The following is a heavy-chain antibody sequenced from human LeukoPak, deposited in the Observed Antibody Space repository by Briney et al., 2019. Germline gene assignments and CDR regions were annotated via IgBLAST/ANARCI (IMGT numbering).Heavy chain of an antibody. V-gene: IGHV4-61*02. D-gene: IGHD5-24*01. CDR2: IYTSGST. CDR3: ARDEDGYNDY. CDR1: GGSVSSGSYY. Sequence: SETLSLTCTVSGGSVSSGSYYWTWIRQPAGKGLEWIGRIYTSGSTNYNPYLKSRVTISVDTSKNQFSLKLRSVTAADTAIYYCARDEDGYNDYWGQGTLATVSS. J-gene: IGHJ4*02.